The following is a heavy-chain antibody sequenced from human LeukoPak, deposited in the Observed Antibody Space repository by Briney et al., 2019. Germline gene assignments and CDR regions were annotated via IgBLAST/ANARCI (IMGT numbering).Heavy chain of an antibody. CDR3: ARDDPFGVPAAIKNDY. V-gene: IGHV1-18*01. Sequence: ASVKVSCKASGYTFTSYGISWVRQAPGQGLEWMGWISAYNGNTNYAQKLQGRVTMTTDTSTSTAYMELRSLRSDDTAVYYCARDDPFGVPAAIKNDYWGQGTLVTVSS. CDR1: GYTFTSYG. D-gene: IGHD2-2*01. CDR2: ISAYNGNT. J-gene: IGHJ4*02.